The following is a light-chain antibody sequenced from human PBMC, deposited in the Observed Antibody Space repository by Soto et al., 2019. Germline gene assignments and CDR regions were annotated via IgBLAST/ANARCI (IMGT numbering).Light chain of an antibody. CDR2: DAS. V-gene: IGKV1-33*01. Sequence: DIQMTQSPSSLSASVGDRVTITCKASQDISNNLQLYQQKPGKAPKLLIYDASHLETGVPSSVSGCGSGTDFTFTISSRQPEDMATYYCQQYYNLRTFGGGTKVEIK. J-gene: IGKJ4*01. CDR3: QQYYNLRT. CDR1: QDISNN.